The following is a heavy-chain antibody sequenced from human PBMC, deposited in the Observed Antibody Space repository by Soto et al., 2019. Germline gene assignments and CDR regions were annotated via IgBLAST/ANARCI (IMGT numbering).Heavy chain of an antibody. J-gene: IGHJ3*01. CDR3: ARTLRRGDVFDV. V-gene: IGHV5-51*01. Sequence: ISCKGSGDTYTTSWIGWVRQMPGKGLEWMGTIYLGDSDTRYNPSVEGHVISADKSINTAYLHWPSLKASDTAMYYCARTLRRGDVFDVWGQGTMVTVSS. CDR2: IYLGDSDT. CDR1: GDTYTTSW.